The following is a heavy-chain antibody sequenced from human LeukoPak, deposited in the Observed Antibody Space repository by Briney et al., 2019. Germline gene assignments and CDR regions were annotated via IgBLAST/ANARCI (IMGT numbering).Heavy chain of an antibody. D-gene: IGHD3-3*01. V-gene: IGHV4-39*07. J-gene: IGHJ4*02. CDR3: AGVGGITIFGKRGNFDY. CDR2: IYYSGGT. CDR1: GGSISSSSYY. Sequence: PSETLSLTCTVSGGSISSSSYYWGWIRQPPGKGLEWIGSIYYSGGTYYNPSLKSRVTISVDTSKNQFSLKLSSVTAADTAVYYCAGVGGITIFGKRGNFDYWGQGTLVTVSS.